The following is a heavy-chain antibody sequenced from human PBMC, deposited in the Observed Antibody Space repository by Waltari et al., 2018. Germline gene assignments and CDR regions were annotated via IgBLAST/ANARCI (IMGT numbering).Heavy chain of an antibody. V-gene: IGHV1-69*01. Sequence: GSSVKVSCKASGGPYSRFGLSWVRLAPGQGLEWMGGIVPVFGTTNYAQKFEGRVTITADESTSTVYMELSSLRSEDTAVYYCVRDTSTMTQQPNGMDVWGQGTTVTV. CDR2: IVPVFGTT. D-gene: IGHD1-1*01. J-gene: IGHJ6*02. CDR1: GGPYSRFG. CDR3: VRDTSTMTQQPNGMDV.